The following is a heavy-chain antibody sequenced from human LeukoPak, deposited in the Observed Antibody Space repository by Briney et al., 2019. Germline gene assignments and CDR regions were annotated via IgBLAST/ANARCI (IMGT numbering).Heavy chain of an antibody. CDR2: SYYSGTT. CDR3: ARGLTVTTKGLGFDI. Sequence: SETLSLTCTVSGRSISSSSYYWGWIRQPPGKGLEWIGSSYYSGTTHYNPSLKSRVTISVDTSKNQFSLKLSSVTAADTAVYYCARGLTVTTKGLGFDIWGQGTMVTVSS. D-gene: IGHD4-17*01. V-gene: IGHV4-39*07. CDR1: GRSISSSSYY. J-gene: IGHJ3*02.